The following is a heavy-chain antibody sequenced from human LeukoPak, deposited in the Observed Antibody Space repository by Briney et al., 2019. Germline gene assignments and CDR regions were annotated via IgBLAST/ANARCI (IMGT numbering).Heavy chain of an antibody. CDR2: ISSSGTT. CDR1: GDSISSNDYY. Sequence: SETLSLTCTVSGDSISSNDYYWGWIRQPPEKGLEWIGSISSSGTTYYNPSLKSRVTISVDTSKNEFSLKERSVTVADTAIYFFARQDVRGGTYFTLYWGQGTLVTVSS. CDR3: ARQDVRGGTYFTLY. V-gene: IGHV4-39*01. J-gene: IGHJ4*02. D-gene: IGHD1-26*01.